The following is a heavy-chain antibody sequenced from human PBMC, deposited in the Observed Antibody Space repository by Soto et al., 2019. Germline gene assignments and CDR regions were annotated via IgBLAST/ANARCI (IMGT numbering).Heavy chain of an antibody. CDR2: IGTSGSYI. D-gene: IGHD1-26*01. Sequence: GGSLRLSCAVSGFIFSRYSMNWVRQAPGRGLEWVSSIGTSGSYIYDTDSVKGRFTISRDNTKDSLYLQMNSLRAEDTAIYYCARGSAFIGLDYWGQGT. V-gene: IGHV3-21*01. J-gene: IGHJ4*02. CDR3: ARGSAFIGLDY. CDR1: GFIFSRYS.